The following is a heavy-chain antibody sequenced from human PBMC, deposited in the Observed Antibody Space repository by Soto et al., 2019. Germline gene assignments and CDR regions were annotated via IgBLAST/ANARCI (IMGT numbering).Heavy chain of an antibody. CDR1: GESFSAYY. V-gene: IGHV1-2*02. Sequence: QVQLVQSGAEVKKPGASVKVSCKTSGESFSAYYLHWVRQAPGQGLEWLGWINPNGGATKYAQKFRGRVAMTRDTSIRTAYLELTSLRSDDTAIYYCARESGGATATLDYYYFYMDVWGKGTTVTVSS. J-gene: IGHJ6*03. D-gene: IGHD5-12*01. CDR3: ARESGGATATLDYYYFYMDV. CDR2: INPNGGAT.